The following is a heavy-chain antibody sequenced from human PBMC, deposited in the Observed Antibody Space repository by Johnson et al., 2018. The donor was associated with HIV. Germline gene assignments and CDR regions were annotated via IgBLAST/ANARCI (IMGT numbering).Heavy chain of an antibody. Sequence: QVQLVESGGGVVQPGRSLRLSCVASGFTFRNYGMHWVRQAPGKGLEWVAVISYDGSNKYYADSVKGRFTISRDNAKNSLYLQMNSLRAEDTAVYYCARGGYNWNDFLNDAFDMWGQGTVVTVSS. CDR1: GFTFRNYG. CDR2: ISYDGSNK. CDR3: ARGGYNWNDFLNDAFDM. V-gene: IGHV3-30*03. J-gene: IGHJ3*02. D-gene: IGHD1-1*01.